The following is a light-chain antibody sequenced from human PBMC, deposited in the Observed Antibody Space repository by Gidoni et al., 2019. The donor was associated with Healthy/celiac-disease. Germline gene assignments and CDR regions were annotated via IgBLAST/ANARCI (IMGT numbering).Light chain of an antibody. Sequence: QSALTQPRSVSGSPGQSVPISCTGTSSDVGGYNYVSWYTQHPGKAPKLMMYEVSKRPSGVPDRFSGSKSGNTASLTISGLQAEDEADYYCCSYAGSYTWVFGGGTKLTVL. V-gene: IGLV2-11*01. CDR3: CSYAGSYTWV. CDR1: SSDVGGYNY. J-gene: IGLJ3*02. CDR2: EVS.